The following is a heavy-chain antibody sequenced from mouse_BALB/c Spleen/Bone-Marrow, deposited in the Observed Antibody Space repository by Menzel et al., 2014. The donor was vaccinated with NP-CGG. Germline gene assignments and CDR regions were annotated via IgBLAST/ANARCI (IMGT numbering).Heavy chain of an antibody. D-gene: IGHD1-1*01. Sequence: EVKLMESGGGLVQPGGSLKLSCAASGFDFSRYWMSWVRQAPGKGLEGIGEINPDSSTINYTPSLKDKFIISRDNAKNTLYLQMSKVRSEDTALYYCARLNRYGNLFVWGAGTTVTVSS. J-gene: IGHJ1*01. CDR3: ARLNRYGNLFV. V-gene: IGHV4-1*02. CDR1: GFDFSRYW. CDR2: INPDSSTI.